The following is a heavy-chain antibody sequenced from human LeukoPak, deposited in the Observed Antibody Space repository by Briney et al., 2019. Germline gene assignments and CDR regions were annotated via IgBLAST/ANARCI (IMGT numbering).Heavy chain of an antibody. CDR1: GFTFSNYA. J-gene: IGHJ4*02. D-gene: IGHD5-18*01. CDR3: ARDLYSYGHFDY. V-gene: IGHV3-30-3*01. CDR2: ISYDGSNK. Sequence: GGSLRLSCAAPGFTFSNYAMHWVRQAPRKGLEWVAVISYDGSNKYYADSVKGRFTISRDNSKNTLYLQMNSLRAEDTAVYYCARDLYSYGHFDYWGQGTLVTVSS.